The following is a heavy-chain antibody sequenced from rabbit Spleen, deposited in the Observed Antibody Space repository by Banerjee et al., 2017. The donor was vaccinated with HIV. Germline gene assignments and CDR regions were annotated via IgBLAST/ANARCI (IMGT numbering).Heavy chain of an antibody. CDR1: GVSFSDKEV. D-gene: IGHD1-1*01. CDR3: ARDLVGVIGWNFYL. Sequence: QEQLEESGGGLVKPEGSLTLTCKASGVSFSDKEVMCWVRQAPGKGLEWIACINTATGKPVYATWAKGRFTISRTSSTTVTLRMTSLTAADRATYFCARDLVGVIGWNFYLWGPGTLVTVS. CDR2: INTATGKP. V-gene: IGHV1S45*01. J-gene: IGHJ4*01.